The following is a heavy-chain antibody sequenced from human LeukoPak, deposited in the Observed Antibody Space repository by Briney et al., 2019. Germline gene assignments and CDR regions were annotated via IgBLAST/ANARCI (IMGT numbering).Heavy chain of an antibody. CDR3: ATTRVCGGVLLRPSCLYFED. J-gene: IGHJ4*02. CDR1: GLTFSSYA. Sequence: GGSLRLSCAASGLTFSSYAMSWVRQAPGKGLEWVSGIDYSGGATNYADSVQGRFTVSRDNSKNTLYLQMNNLRAEDTAVYYCATTRVCGGVLLRPSCLYFEDWGQGALVTVSS. CDR2: IDYSGGAT. V-gene: IGHV3-23*01. D-gene: IGHD3-10*01.